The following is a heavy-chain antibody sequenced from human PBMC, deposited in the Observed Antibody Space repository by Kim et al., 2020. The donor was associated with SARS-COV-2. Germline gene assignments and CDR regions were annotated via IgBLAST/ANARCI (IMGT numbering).Heavy chain of an antibody. D-gene: IGHD6-19*01. CDR1: GFTFSSRA. J-gene: IGHJ4*02. CDR2: INTGDNP. Sequence: GGSLRLSCVASGFTFSSRAMSWVRKTPGKGLEWVASINTGDNPYYAASVKGRFTVSRDITKATLYFPMNSLRAEEKALYYYTKNHLSSGWPTFDFWGQGT. CDR3: TKNHLSSGWPTFDF. V-gene: IGHV3-23*01.